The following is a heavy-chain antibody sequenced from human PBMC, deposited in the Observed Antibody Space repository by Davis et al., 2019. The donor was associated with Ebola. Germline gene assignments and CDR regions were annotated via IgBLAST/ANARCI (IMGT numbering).Heavy chain of an antibody. CDR2: IYYSGST. Sequence: PSETLSLTCTVSGGSISRGGSYWTWIRQHPGKGLEWIGYIYYSGSTYYKPSLKSRVTISLDTSKNQFSLNLYSVTAADTAVYYCARDLRYDSSGYDYYFYIDVWGKGTTVTVSS. J-gene: IGHJ6*03. CDR1: GGSISRGGSY. V-gene: IGHV4-31*03. CDR3: ARDLRYDSSGYDYYFYIDV. D-gene: IGHD3-22*01.